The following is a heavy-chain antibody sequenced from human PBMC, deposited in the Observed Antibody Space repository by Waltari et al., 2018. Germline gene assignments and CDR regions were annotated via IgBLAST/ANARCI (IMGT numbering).Heavy chain of an antibody. D-gene: IGHD3-10*01. J-gene: IGHJ3*01. CDR3: ARGTAYYRPADVFEF. Sequence: GLVRPSETLSLTCGVSGGSINNYYWNWIRQTPGKGLEWIGYVHYGGSTDYNPSLKGRVTMSLDTSRNQFSLRLQSVTAADTAVYYCARGTAYYRPADVFEFWGQGTTVIVSS. CDR1: GGSINNYY. CDR2: VHYGGST. V-gene: IGHV4-59*01.